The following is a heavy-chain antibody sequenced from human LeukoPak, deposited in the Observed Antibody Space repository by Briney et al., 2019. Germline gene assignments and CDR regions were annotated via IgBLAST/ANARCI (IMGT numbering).Heavy chain of an antibody. V-gene: IGHV1-18*01. Sequence: GASVKVSCKASGYTFTSYGISWVRQAPGLGREWIGWISAYNGNTYYAQNLQGRVTMTTDTSTSTAYKELRSLRSDDTAVYYCARDGRQDGRFEYWGQGTLVTVSS. CDR1: GYTFTSYG. CDR3: ARDGRQDGRFEY. J-gene: IGHJ4*02. CDR2: ISAYNGNT.